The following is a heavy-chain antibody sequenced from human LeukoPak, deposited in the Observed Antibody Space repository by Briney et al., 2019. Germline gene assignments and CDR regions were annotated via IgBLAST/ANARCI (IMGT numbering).Heavy chain of an antibody. D-gene: IGHD5-18*01. J-gene: IGHJ4*02. Sequence: GGSLRLSCAASGFTFDTHAMSWVRQAPGKGLEWVSGINGNGASTYHSDSVKGRFTISRDNSKNTLYLQMSTLRAEDTAVYYCAKDQGYSYYYLDYWGQGTLVTVSS. CDR3: AKDQGYSYYYLDY. CDR2: INGNGAST. V-gene: IGHV3-23*01. CDR1: GFTFDTHA.